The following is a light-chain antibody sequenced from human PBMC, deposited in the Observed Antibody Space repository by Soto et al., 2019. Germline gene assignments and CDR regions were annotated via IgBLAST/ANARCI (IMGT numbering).Light chain of an antibody. CDR2: GAS. CDR1: QSVTSN. V-gene: IGKV3-15*01. J-gene: IGKJ1*01. Sequence: EIVMTQSPATLSVSPGERATLSCRASQSVTSNLAWYQQTPGQAPRLLIYGASTRATGIPARFSGSGSGTEFTLTISSLQSEDFAVYYCQQYNNWPPWTFGQGTKWISN. CDR3: QQYNNWPPWT.